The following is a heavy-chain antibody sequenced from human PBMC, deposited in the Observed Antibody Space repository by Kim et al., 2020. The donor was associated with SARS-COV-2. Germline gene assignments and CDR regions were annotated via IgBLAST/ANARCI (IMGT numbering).Heavy chain of an antibody. Sequence: GGSLRLSCAASGFTFSDYYMSWIRQAPGKGLEWVSYISSSGSTIYYADSVKGRFTISRDNAKNSLYLQMNSLRAEDTAVYYCARDDYDYIWGSYRSLSGYYYGMDVWGQGTTVTVCS. J-gene: IGHJ6*02. CDR1: GFTFSDYY. CDR3: ARDDYDYIWGSYRSLSGYYYGMDV. V-gene: IGHV3-11*01. D-gene: IGHD3-16*02. CDR2: ISSSGSTI.